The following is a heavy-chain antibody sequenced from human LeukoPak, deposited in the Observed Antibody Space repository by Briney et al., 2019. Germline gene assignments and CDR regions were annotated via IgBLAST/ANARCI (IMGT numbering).Heavy chain of an antibody. Sequence: GGSLRLSCAASGFTFSSYGMHWVRQAPGRGLEWVAVIWYDGSNKYHSDSVKDRFTISRDNSNNTLYLQMNSLRTADKAVYYCATTQYYYVWSGTSDCWGQGTMVTVSS. V-gene: IGHV3-33*01. D-gene: IGHD3-3*01. J-gene: IGHJ3*01. CDR2: IWYDGSNK. CDR1: GFTFSSYG. CDR3: ATTQYYYVWSGTSDC.